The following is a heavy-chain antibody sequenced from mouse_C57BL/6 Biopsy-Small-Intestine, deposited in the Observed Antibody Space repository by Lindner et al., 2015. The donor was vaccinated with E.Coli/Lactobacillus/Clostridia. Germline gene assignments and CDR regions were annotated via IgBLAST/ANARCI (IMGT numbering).Heavy chain of an antibody. CDR3: TYYNDGRNEGAY. D-gene: IGHD1-1*02. CDR1: GFNIEDDY. Sequence: VQLQESGAELVRPGASVKLSCTASGFNIEDDYMHWVKQRPEQGLEWIGWIDPENGDTEYASKFQGKATITSDTSSNTAYLQLSSLTSEDTAVHYCTYYNDGRNEGAYWGQGTLVTVSA. CDR2: IDPENGDT. V-gene: IGHV14-4*01. J-gene: IGHJ3*01.